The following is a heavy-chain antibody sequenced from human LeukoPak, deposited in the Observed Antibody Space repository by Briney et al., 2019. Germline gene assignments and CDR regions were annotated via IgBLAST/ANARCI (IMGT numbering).Heavy chain of an antibody. J-gene: IGHJ4*02. Sequence: PSETLSLTCTVSGGSISSGSYYWSWIRQPAGKGLEWIGYIYHSGSTYYNPSLKSRVTISVDTSKNQFSLKLSSVTAADTAVYYCARDGYRYCSGGSCRQMEDYWGQGTLVTVSS. D-gene: IGHD2-15*01. CDR3: ARDGYRYCSGGSCRQMEDY. V-gene: IGHV4-61*10. CDR2: IYHSGST. CDR1: GGSISSGSYY.